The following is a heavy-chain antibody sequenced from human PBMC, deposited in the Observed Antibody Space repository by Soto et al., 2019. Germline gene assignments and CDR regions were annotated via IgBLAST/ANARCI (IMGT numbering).Heavy chain of an antibody. CDR3: ASSSIYGMDV. D-gene: IGHD3-9*01. J-gene: IGHJ6*02. V-gene: IGHV4-30-4*01. CDR2: IYYSGNT. Sequence: TLSLTCSVSGRPISGDYYYWGCIRQPPGKGLEWIGNIYYSGNTYYNPSLKSRLIISIDTSKNQFSLKVGSATAADKGVYYCASSSIYGMDVRAQGTTVTVSS. CDR1: GRPISGDYYY.